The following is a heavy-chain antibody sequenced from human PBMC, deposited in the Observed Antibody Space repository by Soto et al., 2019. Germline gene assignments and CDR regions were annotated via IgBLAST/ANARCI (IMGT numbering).Heavy chain of an antibody. Sequence: ASVKVSCKASGYTFTSYGISWVRQAPGQGLEWMGWISAYNGNTNYAQKLQGRVTMTTDTSTSTAYMELRSLRSDDTAVYYCARDRPVYNGEIGWFDPWGQGTLVTVSS. CDR1: GYTFTSYG. J-gene: IGHJ5*02. D-gene: IGHD6-6*01. V-gene: IGHV1-18*01. CDR3: ARDRPVYNGEIGWFDP. CDR2: ISAYNGNT.